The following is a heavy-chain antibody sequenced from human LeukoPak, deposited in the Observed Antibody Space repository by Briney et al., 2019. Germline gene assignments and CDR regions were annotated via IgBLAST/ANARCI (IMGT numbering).Heavy chain of an antibody. V-gene: IGHV1-58*02. Sequence: SVKVSCKASGFTFTSSAMQWVRQARGQRLEWIGWIVVGSGNTNYAQKFQERVTITRDMSTSTAYMELSSLRSEDTAVYYCARAGTPYDFWSGYVLNYYMDVWGKGTTVTVSS. J-gene: IGHJ6*03. CDR3: ARAGTPYDFWSGYVLNYYMDV. CDR2: IVVGSGNT. D-gene: IGHD3-3*01. CDR1: GFTFTSSA.